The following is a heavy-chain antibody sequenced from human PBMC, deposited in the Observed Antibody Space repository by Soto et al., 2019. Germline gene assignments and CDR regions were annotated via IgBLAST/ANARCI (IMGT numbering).Heavy chain of an antibody. CDR1: GFTFSSYW. V-gene: IGHV3-7*03. CDR3: ARVMSLGGPLRYYGMDV. CDR2: IKQDGSEK. J-gene: IGHJ6*02. Sequence: GGSLRLSCAASGFTFSSYWMSWVRQAPGKGLEWVANIKQDGSEKYYVDSVKGRFTISRDNAKNSLYLQMNSLRAEDTAVYYCARVMSLGGPLRYYGMDVWGQGTTVTVSS. D-gene: IGHD3-16*01.